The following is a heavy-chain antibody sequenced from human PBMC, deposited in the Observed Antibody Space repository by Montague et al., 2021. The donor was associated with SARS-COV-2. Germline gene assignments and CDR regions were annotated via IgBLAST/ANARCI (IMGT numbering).Heavy chain of an antibody. D-gene: IGHD2-15*01. Sequence: SLSLSLSASGFTFSSYAMSWVRQAPGKGLEWVSAISGSGCSTYYADSVKGRFTISRDNSKNTLYLQMNSLRAEDTAVYYCAKHDQGGRVRYYFDYWGQGTLVTVSS. CDR3: AKHDQGGRVRYYFDY. CDR1: GFTFSSYA. V-gene: IGHV3-23*01. J-gene: IGHJ4*02. CDR2: ISGSGCST.